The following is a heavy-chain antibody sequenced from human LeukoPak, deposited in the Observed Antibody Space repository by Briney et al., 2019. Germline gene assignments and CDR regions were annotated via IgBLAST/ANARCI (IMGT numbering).Heavy chain of an antibody. CDR3: ASIEGIAAAGSIY. D-gene: IGHD6-13*01. J-gene: IGHJ4*02. CDR1: GGSISTYY. V-gene: IGHV4-59*12. CDR2: IYYSGTT. Sequence: SETLSLTCTVSGGSISTYYWNWIRQPPGKGLEWIGYIYYSGTTNYNPSLKSRVSMSVDTSKNQFSLKLSSVTAADTAVYYCASIEGIAAAGSIYWGQGTLVTVSS.